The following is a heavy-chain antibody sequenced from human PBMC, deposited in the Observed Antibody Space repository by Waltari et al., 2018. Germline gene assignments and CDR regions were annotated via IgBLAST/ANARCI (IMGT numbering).Heavy chain of an antibody. Sequence: QLQLQESGPGLVKPSETLSLTCTVSCGSISRITYYLGWIRQPPRKGLECIGSIYYSGSTYYNPSLKSRVTISVDTSKNQFSLKLSSVTAADTAVYYCARQGYGDYDYYYYYMDVWGKGTTVTVSS. CDR2: IYYSGST. J-gene: IGHJ6*03. D-gene: IGHD4-17*01. CDR3: ARQGYGDYDYYYYYMDV. V-gene: IGHV4-39*07. CDR1: CGSISRITYY.